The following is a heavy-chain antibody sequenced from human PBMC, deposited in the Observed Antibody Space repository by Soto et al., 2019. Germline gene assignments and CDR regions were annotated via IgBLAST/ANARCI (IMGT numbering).Heavy chain of an antibody. D-gene: IGHD5-12*01. CDR3: ALGIGYR. CDR2: ISSDGSTT. V-gene: IGHV3-74*01. CDR1: GFTFSNYW. Sequence: EVQLVESGGGLVQPGGSLRLSCVASGFTFSNYWMHWVRQAPGKGLVWVSRISSDGSTTTYADSVKGRFTISRDNARNTLYLQMNSLRAEDTAVYYCALGIGYRWGQGTLVTVSS. J-gene: IGHJ4*02.